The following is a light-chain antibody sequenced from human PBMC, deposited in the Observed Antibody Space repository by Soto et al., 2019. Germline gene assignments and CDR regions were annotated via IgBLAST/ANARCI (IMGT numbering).Light chain of an antibody. V-gene: IGLV2-11*01. J-gene: IGLJ1*01. CDR2: DVS. Sequence: QSALTQPLSVSGSPGQSVTISCTGTSSDVGGYNYVSWYQQHPGKAPKLMIYDVSKRPSGVPDRFSGSKSGNTASLTISGLQAEDEDDYYCCSYAGRYTYVFGTGTKVTV. CDR3: CSYAGRYTYV. CDR1: SSDVGGYNY.